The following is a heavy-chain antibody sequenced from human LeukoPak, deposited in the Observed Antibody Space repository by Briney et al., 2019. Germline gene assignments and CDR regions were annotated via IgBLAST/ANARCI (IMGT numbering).Heavy chain of an antibody. Sequence: GGSLRLSCAASGFTFSSYAMSWVRQAPGKGLEWVSAISGSGGSTYYADSVKGRFTISRDNSKNTLYLQMNSLRAEDTAVYYCAKALYPLSNTVVTPIDYWGQGTLVTVSS. V-gene: IGHV3-23*01. CDR1: GFTFSSYA. CDR3: AKALYPLSNTVVTPIDY. CDR2: ISGSGGST. J-gene: IGHJ4*02. D-gene: IGHD4-23*01.